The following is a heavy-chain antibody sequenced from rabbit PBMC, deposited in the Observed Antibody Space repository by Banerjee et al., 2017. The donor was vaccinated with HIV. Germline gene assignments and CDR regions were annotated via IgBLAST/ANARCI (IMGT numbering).Heavy chain of an antibody. D-gene: IGHD5-1*01. V-gene: IGHV1S7*01. Sequence: LEWIGYIDPVFGSTYYASWVNGRFTISSDNAQNTVFLQLNSLTVADTATYFCARGRLTYGMDLWGQGTLVTVS. CDR2: IDPVFGST. J-gene: IGHJ6*01. CDR3: ARGRLTYGMDL.